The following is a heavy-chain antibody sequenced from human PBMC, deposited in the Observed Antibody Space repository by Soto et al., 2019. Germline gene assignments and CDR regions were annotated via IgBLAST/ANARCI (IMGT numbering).Heavy chain of an antibody. V-gene: IGHV3-23*01. D-gene: IGHD6-13*01. CDR1: GFPFSSYW. J-gene: IGHJ4*02. CDR2: ISGSGGST. Sequence: PGGSLRLSCAASGFPFSSYWMHWVRQAPGKGLEWVSIISGSGGSTYYADSVKGRFTISRDNSKNTLYLQMNSLRAEDTAVYYCAKENGYSSSWFEFDYWGQGTLVTVSS. CDR3: AKENGYSSSWFEFDY.